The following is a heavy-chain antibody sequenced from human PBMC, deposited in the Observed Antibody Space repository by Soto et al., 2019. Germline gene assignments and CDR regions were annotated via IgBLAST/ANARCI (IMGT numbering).Heavy chain of an antibody. CDR2: ISYDGSNK. J-gene: IGHJ6*02. Sequence: GGSLRLSCAASGFTFSSYGMHWVRQAPGKGLEWVAVISYDGSNKYYADSVKGRFTISRDNSKNTLYLQMNSMRAEDTAVYYCAKDTAATIPDYYYYGMDVWGQGTTVTVSS. V-gene: IGHV3-30*18. CDR1: GFTFSSYG. D-gene: IGHD5-12*01. CDR3: AKDTAATIPDYYYYGMDV.